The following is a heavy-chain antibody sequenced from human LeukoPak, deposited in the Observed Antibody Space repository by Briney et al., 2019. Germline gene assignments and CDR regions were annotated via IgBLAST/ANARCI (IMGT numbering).Heavy chain of an antibody. CDR1: GFTFSSYS. V-gene: IGHV3-21*01. D-gene: IGHD5-18*01. CDR3: ARYQYSSGYMDV. Sequence: GGSLRLPCAASGFTFSSYSMNWVRQAPGKGLEWVSSISSSSSYIYYADSVKGRFTISRDNGKNSLYLQMNSLRAEDTAVYYCARYQYSSGYMDVWGKGTTVTVSS. CDR2: ISSSSSYI. J-gene: IGHJ6*03.